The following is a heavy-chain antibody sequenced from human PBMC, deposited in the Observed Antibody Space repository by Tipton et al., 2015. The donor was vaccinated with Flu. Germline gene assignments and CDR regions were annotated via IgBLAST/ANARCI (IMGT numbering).Heavy chain of an antibody. J-gene: IGHJ4*02. Sequence: SLRLSCAASGFTFSTYWMHWVRQAPGKGLVWVSRIDSDGSTISYADSVKGRFTISRDNAKNTLYLQMNSLRTEDTAVYYCAREATIQPYSFDYWGQGILVTVSS. D-gene: IGHD5-12*01. CDR3: AREATIQPYSFDY. V-gene: IGHV3-74*01. CDR1: GFTFSTYW. CDR2: IDSDGSTI.